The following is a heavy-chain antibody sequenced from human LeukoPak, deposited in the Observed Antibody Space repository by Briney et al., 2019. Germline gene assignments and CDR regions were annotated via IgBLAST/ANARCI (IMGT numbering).Heavy chain of an antibody. CDR1: EFTFSSYA. Sequence: GGSLRLSCAASEFTFSSYAMSWVRQAPGKGLEWVSSISASGTTTYFADSVKGRFTISRDNSKNTLYLQITSLRAEDTAVYYCVAYYGSGRSADWGQGTLVTVSS. D-gene: IGHD3-10*01. J-gene: IGHJ4*02. CDR2: ISASGTTT. CDR3: VAYYGSGRSAD. V-gene: IGHV3-23*01.